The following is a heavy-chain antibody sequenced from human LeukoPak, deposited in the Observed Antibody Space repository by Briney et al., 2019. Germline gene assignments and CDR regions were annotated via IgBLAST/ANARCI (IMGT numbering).Heavy chain of an antibody. V-gene: IGHV3-20*04. J-gene: IGHJ6*03. CDR2: INWNGGRT. CDR3: ARVNYDSGSYRFFYMDV. Sequence: GGSLRLSCAASGFTFDDYGMSWVRHAPGKGLEWVSGINWNGGRTAYADSVKGRFTISRDNAKNSLYLQMNSLRVEDTALYYCARVNYDSGSYRFFYMDVWGKGTTVTISS. CDR1: GFTFDDYG. D-gene: IGHD3-10*01.